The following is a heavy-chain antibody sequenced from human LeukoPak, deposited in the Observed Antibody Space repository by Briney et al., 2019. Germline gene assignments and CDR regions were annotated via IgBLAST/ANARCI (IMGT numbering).Heavy chain of an antibody. V-gene: IGHV1-18*01. CDR2: INAYNGNT. D-gene: IGHD1-26*01. Sequence: ASVKVSCKTSGYTFTSFGISWVRQAPGQGLEWMGWINAYNGNTNYAQKIQSRVTMTTDTSTSTAYMELNSLRSDDTAVYYCARDPRIVGSTPDWFDPWGQGTLVTVSS. CDR3: ARDPRIVGSTPDWFDP. J-gene: IGHJ5*02. CDR1: GYTFTSFG.